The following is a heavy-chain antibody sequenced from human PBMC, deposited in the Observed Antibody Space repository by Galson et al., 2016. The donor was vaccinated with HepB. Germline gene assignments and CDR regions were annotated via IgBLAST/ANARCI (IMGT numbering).Heavy chain of an antibody. CDR1: GGSISSGSYY. CDR3: ARGVAA. CDR2: ISYSGST. Sequence: TLSLTYTVSGGSISSGSYYWSWIRQHPGKGLEWIGYISYSGSTYYNPSLKSRVTISVDTSENQFSLKLSSVTAEDTAVYYCARGVAAWGQGTLVTVSS. D-gene: IGHD2-15*01. J-gene: IGHJ5*02. V-gene: IGHV4-31*03.